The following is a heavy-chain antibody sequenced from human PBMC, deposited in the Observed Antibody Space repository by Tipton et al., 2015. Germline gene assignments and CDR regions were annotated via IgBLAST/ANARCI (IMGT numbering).Heavy chain of an antibody. CDR2: IYYSGRT. CDR3: ARFRFDYFDY. D-gene: IGHD3-3*01. V-gene: IGHV4-39*07. CDR1: GGSISSNKYY. Sequence: TLSLTCTVSGGSISSNKYYWGWIRQPPGKGLEWIGSIYYSGRTYYNPSLKSRATISVDTSKNQFSLKASSVTAVDTAVYYCARFRFDYFDYWGHGTLVTVSS. J-gene: IGHJ4*01.